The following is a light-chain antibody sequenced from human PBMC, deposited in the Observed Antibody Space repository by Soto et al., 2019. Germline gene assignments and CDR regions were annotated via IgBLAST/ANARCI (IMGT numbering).Light chain of an antibody. CDR2: RNN. J-gene: IGLJ3*02. Sequence: QSLLTQQPSLSGTPGQRVTISCSGGNSNIGSNSVYWYQLLPGTAPKLLIYRNNQRPSGVPDRFSGSKSGTSASLAISGLRSEDEADYFCAAWDDSLVAFGGGTKLTVL. V-gene: IGLV1-47*01. CDR1: NSNIGSNS. CDR3: AAWDDSLVA.